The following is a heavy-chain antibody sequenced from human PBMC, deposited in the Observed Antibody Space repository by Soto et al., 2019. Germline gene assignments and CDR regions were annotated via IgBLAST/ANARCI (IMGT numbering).Heavy chain of an antibody. J-gene: IGHJ5*02. V-gene: IGHV1-69*13. CDR2: IIPIFGTA. Sequence: GASVKVSCKASGGTFSSYAISWVRQAPGQGLEWMGGIIPIFGTANYAQKFQGRVTITADESTSTAYMELSSLRSEDTAVYYCASDVMSVEKQWKSSFDPWGQGTLVTVSS. D-gene: IGHD6-19*01. CDR3: ASDVMSVEKQWKSSFDP. CDR1: GGTFSSYA.